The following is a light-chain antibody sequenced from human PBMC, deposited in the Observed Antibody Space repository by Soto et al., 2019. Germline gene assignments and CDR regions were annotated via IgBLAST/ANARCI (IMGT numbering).Light chain of an antibody. CDR2: RAS. V-gene: IGKV1-5*03. J-gene: IGKJ4*01. CDR1: QSISNS. CDR3: QQYTTYPLT. Sequence: DIQMIQSPSTRSASVGDRVTMTCRASQSISNSLAWYQQKPGKPPKLLIYRASALQSGVPSRFSGSGSGTEFTLTIDSLQPDDFATFYCQQYTTYPLTFGGGTKVDIK.